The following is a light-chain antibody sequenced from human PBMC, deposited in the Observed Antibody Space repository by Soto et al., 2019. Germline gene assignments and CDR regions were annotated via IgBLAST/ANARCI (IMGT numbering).Light chain of an antibody. Sequence: EIVMTQSPATLSVSPGERATLSCRASQSVNSNLAWYQQKPGQAPRLLIYGASTRATGIPARFSGSGSETEFTLTISSLQSEDFAVYYCQQYNNWWTDGQGTKVESK. CDR1: QSVNSN. J-gene: IGKJ1*01. V-gene: IGKV3-15*01. CDR3: QQYNNWWT. CDR2: GAS.